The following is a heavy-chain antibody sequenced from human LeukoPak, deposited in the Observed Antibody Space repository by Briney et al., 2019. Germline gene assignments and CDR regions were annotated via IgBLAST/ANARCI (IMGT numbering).Heavy chain of an antibody. D-gene: IGHD3-16*01. Sequence: NTSETLSLTCTVSGGSISGTYYWSWIRQPPGTGLEWIGYIYYTGTTDSNPSLKSRVTISLDTSKNQFSLNLSSVTAADTAVYYCARRWVYDKRAFDAWGQGTMVTVSS. J-gene: IGHJ3*01. V-gene: IGHV4-59*08. CDR3: ARRWVYDKRAFDA. CDR2: IYYTGTT. CDR1: GGSISGTYY.